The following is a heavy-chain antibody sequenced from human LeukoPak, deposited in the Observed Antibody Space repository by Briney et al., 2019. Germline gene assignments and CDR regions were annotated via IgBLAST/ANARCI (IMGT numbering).Heavy chain of an antibody. D-gene: IGHD6-6*01. CDR2: ISWDGGST. J-gene: IGHJ4*02. CDR3: AKDKGYSSSHFDY. CDR1: GFTVSSNY. Sequence: SGGSLRLSCAASGFTVSSNYMSWVRQAPGKGLEWVSLISWDGGSTYYADSVKGRFTISRDNSKNSLYLQMNSLRTEDTALYYCAKDKGYSSSHFDYWGQGTLVTVSS. V-gene: IGHV3-43*01.